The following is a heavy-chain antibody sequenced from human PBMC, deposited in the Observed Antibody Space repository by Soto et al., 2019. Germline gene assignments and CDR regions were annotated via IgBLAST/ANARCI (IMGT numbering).Heavy chain of an antibody. V-gene: IGHV5-51*01. CDR2: IYPGDSDT. CDR1: GYSFTSYW. J-gene: IGHJ5*02. Sequence: GESLKISCKGSGYSFTSYWIGWVRQMPGKGLEWMGIIYPGDSDTRYSPSFQGQVTISADKSISTAYLQWSSLKASDTAMYYCARLDLVRGATGWFDPWSQGTLVTVSS. CDR3: ARLDLVRGATGWFDP. D-gene: IGHD3-10*01.